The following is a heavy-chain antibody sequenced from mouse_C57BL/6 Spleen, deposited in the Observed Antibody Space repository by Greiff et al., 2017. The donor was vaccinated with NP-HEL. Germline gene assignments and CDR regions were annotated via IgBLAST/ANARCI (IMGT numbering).Heavy chain of an antibody. V-gene: IGHV5-4*03. CDR1: GFTFSSYA. D-gene: IGHD1-1*02. J-gene: IGHJ2*01. CDR3: ARALWGYFDY. CDR2: ISDGGSYT. Sequence: DVKLVESGGGLVKPGGSLKLSCAVSGFTFSSYAMSWVRQTPEKRLEWVATISDGGSYTYYPDNVKGRFTISRDNAKNNLYLQMSHLKSEDTAMYYCARALWGYFDYWGQGTTLTVSS.